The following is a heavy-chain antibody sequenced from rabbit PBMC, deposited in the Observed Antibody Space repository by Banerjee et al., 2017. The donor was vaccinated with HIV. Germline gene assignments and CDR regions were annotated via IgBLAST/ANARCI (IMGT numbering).Heavy chain of an antibody. J-gene: IGHJ4*01. CDR1: GFSFSNKYV. V-gene: IGHV1S45*01. CDR2: INTSSGNT. CDR3: AGDLDADYVGYLFNL. Sequence: QEQLEESGGGLVQPEGSLTLTCTASGFSFSNKYVMCWVRQAPGKGLEWIGCINTSSGNTVYATWAKGRFTISKASWTPVTLQMTSLTAADTATYFCAGDLDADYVGYLFNLWGPGTLVTVS. D-gene: IGHD2-1*01.